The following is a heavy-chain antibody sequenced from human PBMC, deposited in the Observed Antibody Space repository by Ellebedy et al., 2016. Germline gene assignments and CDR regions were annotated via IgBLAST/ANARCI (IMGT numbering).Heavy chain of an antibody. CDR2: ISAYNGNT. V-gene: IGHV1-18*01. CDR3: ARSPVAGTLHRFDP. CDR1: SYTFTSYG. D-gene: IGHD6-19*01. Sequence: ASVKVSXKASSYTFTSYGISWVRQAPGQGLEWMGWISAYNGNTNYAQKLQGRVTMTTDTSTSTAYMELRSLRSDDTAVYYCARSPVAGTLHRFDPWGQGTLVTVSS. J-gene: IGHJ5*02.